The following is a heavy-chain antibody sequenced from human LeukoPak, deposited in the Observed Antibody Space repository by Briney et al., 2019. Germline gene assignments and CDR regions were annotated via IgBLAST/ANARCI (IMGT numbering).Heavy chain of an antibody. CDR3: ARVSGSYYVDAFDI. J-gene: IGHJ3*02. Sequence: SVKVSCKASGRTFSSYAISWVRQAPGQGLEWMGRIIPTFGTANYAQQFQGRVTITTDESTSTAYMELSSLRSEDTAVYYCARVSGSYYVDAFDIWGQGTMVTVSS. D-gene: IGHD1-26*01. V-gene: IGHV1-69*05. CDR2: IIPTFGTA. CDR1: GRTFSSYA.